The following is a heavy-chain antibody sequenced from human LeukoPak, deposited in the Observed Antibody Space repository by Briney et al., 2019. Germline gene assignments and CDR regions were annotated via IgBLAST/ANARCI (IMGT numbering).Heavy chain of an antibody. CDR2: IGRKAYGGTT. D-gene: IGHD3-22*01. J-gene: IGHJ4*02. Sequence: GGSLRLSCTASGFTFGDYAMSWFRQAPGKGLEGVGFIGRKAYGGTTEYAASVKGRFTISRDDSKSIAYLQMNSLKTEDTAVYYCTRVSRYRTMIVVVDMYYFDYWGQGTLVTVSS. V-gene: IGHV3-49*03. CDR3: TRVSRYRTMIVVVDMYYFDY. CDR1: GFTFGDYA.